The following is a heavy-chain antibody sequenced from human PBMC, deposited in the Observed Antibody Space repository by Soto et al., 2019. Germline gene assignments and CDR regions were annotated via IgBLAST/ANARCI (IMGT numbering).Heavy chain of an antibody. V-gene: IGHV3-53*01. CDR2: IYSGGNT. Sequence: PGGSLRLSCAASGFTVSSNYMSWVRQAPGKGLEWVSVIYSGGNTYYADSVKGRFTISRDNSKNTLFLQMNSLRAEDTAVYYCAREGSNNGFAPWGQGTLVTVSS. CDR3: AREGSNNGFAP. J-gene: IGHJ5*02. CDR1: GFTVSSNY.